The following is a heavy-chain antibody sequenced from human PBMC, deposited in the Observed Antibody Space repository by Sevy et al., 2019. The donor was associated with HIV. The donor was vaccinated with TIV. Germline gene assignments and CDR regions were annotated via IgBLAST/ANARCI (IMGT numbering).Heavy chain of an antibody. Sequence: GGSLRLSCAASGFTVSNNYISWVRQAPGKGLEWVSAIYSGGNTYYADSVKGRFTISRDNSKNTLYLQMNNLRAEDTAVYYCARESIAVAGIGYYFHYWGQGTLVTVSS. V-gene: IGHV3-53*01. CDR2: IYSGGNT. J-gene: IGHJ4*02. CDR1: GFTVSNNY. CDR3: ARESIAVAGIGYYFHY. D-gene: IGHD6-19*01.